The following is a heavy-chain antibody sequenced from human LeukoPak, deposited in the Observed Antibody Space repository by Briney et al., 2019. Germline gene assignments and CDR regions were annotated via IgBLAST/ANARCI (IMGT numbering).Heavy chain of an antibody. D-gene: IGHD3-10*01. J-gene: IGHJ5*02. CDR3: ARGPRYYYGFFDP. CDR1: GFTVSSNY. Sequence: GGSLRLSCAASGFTVSSNYMSWVRQAPGKGLEWVSVIYSGGSTYYADSVKGRFTISRDNSKNTLYLQMNSLRAEDTAVYYCARGPRYYYGFFDPWGQGTLVTVSS. V-gene: IGHV3-66*02. CDR2: IYSGGST.